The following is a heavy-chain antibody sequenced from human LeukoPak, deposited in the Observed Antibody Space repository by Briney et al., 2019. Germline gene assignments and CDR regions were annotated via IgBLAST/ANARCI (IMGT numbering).Heavy chain of an antibody. CDR3: AKDSSHYYDSSGYAY. D-gene: IGHD3-22*01. CDR1: GFTFSSYA. CDR2: ISGSGGST. J-gene: IGHJ4*02. V-gene: IGHV3-23*01. Sequence: GGSLRLSCAASGFTFSSYAMSWVRQAPGKGLEWVPAISGSGGSTYYADSVKGRFTISRDNSKNTLYLQMNSLRAEDTAVYYCAKDSSHYYDSSGYAYWGQGTLVTVSS.